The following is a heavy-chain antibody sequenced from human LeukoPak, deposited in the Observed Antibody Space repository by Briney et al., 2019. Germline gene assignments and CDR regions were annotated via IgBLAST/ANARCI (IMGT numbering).Heavy chain of an antibody. Sequence: ASVKVSCTASGYTFTAYYLHWVRQAPGQGLEWMGWMNPNSGDTNYAQTFQGRVTMTRDTSITTAYMELSGLTSDDTAMYYCARDRMGDCATTSCYLAFWGQGALVTVSS. V-gene: IGHV1-2*02. D-gene: IGHD2-2*01. J-gene: IGHJ4*02. CDR3: ARDRMGDCATTSCYLAF. CDR1: GYTFTAYY. CDR2: MNPNSGDT.